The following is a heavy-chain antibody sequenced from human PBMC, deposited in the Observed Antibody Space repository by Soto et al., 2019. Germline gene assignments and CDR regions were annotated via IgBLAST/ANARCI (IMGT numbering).Heavy chain of an antibody. Sequence: GASVKVSCKASGYTFTSYAMHWVRQAPGQRLEWMGWINAGNGNTKYSQKFQGRVTITRDTSASTAYMELGSLRSEDTAVYYCARGGLVRFLDYYFDYWGQGTLVTVSS. V-gene: IGHV1-3*01. CDR3: ARGGLVRFLDYYFDY. CDR2: INAGNGNT. D-gene: IGHD3-3*01. J-gene: IGHJ4*02. CDR1: GYTFTSYA.